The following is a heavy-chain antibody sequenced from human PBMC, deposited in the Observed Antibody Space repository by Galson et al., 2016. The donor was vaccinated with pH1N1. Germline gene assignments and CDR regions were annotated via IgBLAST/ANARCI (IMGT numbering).Heavy chain of an antibody. Sequence: SVKVSCKASGYTFTSYGISWVRQAPGQGLEWMGWISAYNGNTNYAQKLQGRVTMTTDTSTSTAYMELRSLRSDDTAVYYCASAGYGDYVGYFDYWGPGTLVTVSS. CDR3: ASAGYGDYVGYFDY. CDR1: GYTFTSYG. V-gene: IGHV1-18*01. D-gene: IGHD4-17*01. CDR2: ISAYNGNT. J-gene: IGHJ4*02.